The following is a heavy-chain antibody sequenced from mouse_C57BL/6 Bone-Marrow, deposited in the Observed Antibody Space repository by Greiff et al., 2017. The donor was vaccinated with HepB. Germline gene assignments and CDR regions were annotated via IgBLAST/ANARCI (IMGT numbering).Heavy chain of an antibody. CDR1: GYSFTGYY. CDR2: INPSNGGT. D-gene: IGHD1-1*01. V-gene: IGHV1-53*01. Sequence: QVQLKQSGPELVKPGASVKISCKASGYSFTGYYMHWVKQRPGQGLEWIGNINPSNGGTNYNEKFKSKATLTVDKSSSTAYMQLSSLTSEDSAVYYCARLGITTGYWGQGTTLTVSS. J-gene: IGHJ2*01. CDR3: ARLGITTGY.